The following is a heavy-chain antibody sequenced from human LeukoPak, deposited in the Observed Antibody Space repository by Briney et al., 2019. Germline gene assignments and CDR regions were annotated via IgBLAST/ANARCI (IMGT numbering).Heavy chain of an antibody. CDR2: IYHSGST. V-gene: IGHV4-38-2*02. D-gene: IGHD6-19*01. J-gene: IGHJ4*02. CDR3: ASQQWLVAPVDY. Sequence: SETLSLTCTVSGYSISSGYYWGWIRQPPGKGLEWIGSIYHSGSTYYNPSLKSRVTISVDTSKNQFSLKLSSVTAADTAVYYCASQQWLVAPVDYWGQGTLVTVSS. CDR1: GYSISSGYY.